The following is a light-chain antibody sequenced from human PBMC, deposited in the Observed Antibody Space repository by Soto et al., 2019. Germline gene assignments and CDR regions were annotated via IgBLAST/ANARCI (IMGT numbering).Light chain of an antibody. J-gene: IGKJ1*01. CDR3: QQDGSSPST. Sequence: EIVLTQSPGTLSLSPGERATLSCRASQSVSSNYLAWYQQKPGQAPRPLIYGASSRATGIPDRFSGSGAGTDFTLTISRLESEDFAVYYCQQDGSSPSTFGPVTKVDIK. CDR2: GAS. CDR1: QSVSSNY. V-gene: IGKV3-20*01.